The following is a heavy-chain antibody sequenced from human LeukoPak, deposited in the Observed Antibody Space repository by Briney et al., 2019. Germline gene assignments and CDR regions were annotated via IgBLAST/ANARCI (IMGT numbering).Heavy chain of an antibody. CDR2: IYHSGST. Sequence: PSETLSLTCTVSGYSISSGYYWGWIRQPPGKGLEWIGSIYHSGSTYYNPSLKSRVTISVDTSKNQFSLKLSSVTAADTAGYYCARGGGNIVVVPAAIQALDYWGQGTLVTVSS. CDR1: GYSISSGYY. CDR3: ARGGGNIVVVPAAIQALDY. V-gene: IGHV4-38-2*02. D-gene: IGHD2-2*02. J-gene: IGHJ4*02.